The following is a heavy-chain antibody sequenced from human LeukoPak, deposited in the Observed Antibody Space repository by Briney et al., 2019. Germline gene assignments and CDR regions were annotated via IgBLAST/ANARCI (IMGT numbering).Heavy chain of an antibody. CDR2: INWNGGST. CDR1: GFTFDDYG. J-gene: IGHJ6*03. CDR3: ASWRRTGIAANMDV. V-gene: IGHV3-20*04. D-gene: IGHD6-13*01. Sequence: GGSLRLSCAASGFTFDDYGMSWVRQAPGKGLEWVSGINWNGGSTGYADSVKGRFTISRDNAKNSLYLQMNSLRAEDTALYYCASWRRTGIAANMDVWGKGTTVTVSS.